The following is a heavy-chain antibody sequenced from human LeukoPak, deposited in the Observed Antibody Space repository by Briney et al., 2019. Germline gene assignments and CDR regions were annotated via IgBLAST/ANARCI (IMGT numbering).Heavy chain of an antibody. Sequence: GGSLRLSCAASGFTFSSYAMSWVRQAPGKGLEWVSAISGSGGSTYYADSVQGRFTISRDNAKNILYLQINSLRSEDTAIYYCARYSSSSGGASYYLDYWGHGTLVTVSS. V-gene: IGHV3-23*01. D-gene: IGHD6-6*01. J-gene: IGHJ4*01. CDR1: GFTFSSYA. CDR3: ARYSSSSGGASYYLDY. CDR2: ISGSGGST.